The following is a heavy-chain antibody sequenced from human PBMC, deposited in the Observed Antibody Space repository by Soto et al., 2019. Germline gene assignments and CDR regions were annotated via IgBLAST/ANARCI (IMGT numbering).Heavy chain of an antibody. V-gene: IGHV3-23*01. D-gene: IGHD3-10*01. CDR1: GFTFSSYA. CDR3: AKGRSGSGSYYAQPDY. CDR2: ITGPGGNT. Sequence: EVQLLESGGGLVQPGGSLRLSCAASGFTFSSYAMSWVRQAPGKGLEWVSAITGPGGNTYYADYVKGRFTISRDNSKNTLYLQMNSLRAEDTAVYYCAKGRSGSGSYYAQPDYWGQGTLVTVSS. J-gene: IGHJ4*02.